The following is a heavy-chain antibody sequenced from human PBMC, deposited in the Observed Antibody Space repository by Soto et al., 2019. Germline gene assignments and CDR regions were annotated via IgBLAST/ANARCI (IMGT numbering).Heavy chain of an antibody. V-gene: IGHV6-1*01. Sequence: PSQTLSLTCAISGDIVSSNSAAWNWIRQPPSRGLEWLGRTYYRSKWFSDYAVSVKSRISINPDTSKNQFSLQLNSVTPEDTAMYYCASVEAVDGYPFDFWGQGTMVTVSS. D-gene: IGHD6-19*01. J-gene: IGHJ3*01. CDR3: ASVEAVDGYPFDF. CDR1: GDIVSSNSAA. CDR2: TYYRSKWFS.